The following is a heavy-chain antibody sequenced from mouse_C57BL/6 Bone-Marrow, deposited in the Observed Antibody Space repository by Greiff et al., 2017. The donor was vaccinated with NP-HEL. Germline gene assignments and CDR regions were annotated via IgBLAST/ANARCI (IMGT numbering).Heavy chain of an antibody. Sequence: EVHLVESGGDLVKPGGSLKLSCAASGFTFSSYGMSWVRQTPDKRLEWVATISSGGSYTYYPDSVKGRFTISRDNAKNTLYLQMSSLKSEDTAMYYCARHNYYYGSSSWFAYWGQGTLVTVSA. D-gene: IGHD1-1*01. CDR2: ISSGGSYT. J-gene: IGHJ3*01. CDR3: ARHNYYYGSSSWFAY. V-gene: IGHV5-6*01. CDR1: GFTFSSYG.